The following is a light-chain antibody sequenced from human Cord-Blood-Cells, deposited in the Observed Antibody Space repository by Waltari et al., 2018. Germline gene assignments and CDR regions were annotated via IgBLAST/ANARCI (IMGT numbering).Light chain of an antibody. V-gene: IGLV2-23*01. CDR1: SSGVGGYHL. CDR3: CSYAGSSTYV. J-gene: IGLJ1*01. Sequence: QSALTQPASVSGSPGQSITISCTRTSSGVGGYHLVPWYQQHPGKAPKLMIYEGSKRPSGVSNRFSGSKSGNTASLTISGLQAEDEADYYCCSYAGSSTYVFGTGTKVTVL. CDR2: EGS.